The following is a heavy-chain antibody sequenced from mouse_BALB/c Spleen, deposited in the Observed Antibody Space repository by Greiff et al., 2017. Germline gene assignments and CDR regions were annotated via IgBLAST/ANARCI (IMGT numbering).Heavy chain of an antibody. D-gene: IGHD2-14*01. CDR3: ARYYRYDYWYFDV. Sequence: EVKLMESGAELVKPGASVKLSCTASGFNIKDTYMHWVKQRPEQGLEWIGRIDPANGNTKYDPKFQGKATITADTSSNTAYLQLSSLTSEDTAVYYCARYYRYDYWYFDVWGAGTTVTVSS. CDR1: GFNIKDTY. V-gene: IGHV14-3*02. J-gene: IGHJ1*01. CDR2: IDPANGNT.